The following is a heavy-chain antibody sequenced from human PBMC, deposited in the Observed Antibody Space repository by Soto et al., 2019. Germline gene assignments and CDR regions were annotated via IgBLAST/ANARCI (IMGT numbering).Heavy chain of an antibody. J-gene: IGHJ4*02. CDR2: INAGNGNT. CDR1: GYTFTSYA. D-gene: IGHD1-1*01. Sequence: GASVKVSCKASGYTFTSYAMHWVRQAPGQRLEWMGWINAGNGNTKYSQKFQGRVTITRYTSASTAYMELSSLRSEDTAVYYCARARTGTTGPPGYWGQGTLVTVSS. CDR3: ARARTGTTGPPGY. V-gene: IGHV1-3*01.